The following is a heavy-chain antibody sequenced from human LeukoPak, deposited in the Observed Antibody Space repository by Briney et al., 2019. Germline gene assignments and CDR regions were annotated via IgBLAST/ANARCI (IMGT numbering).Heavy chain of an antibody. Sequence: HPGGSLRLSCAASGFTFSSYGMSWVRQAPGKGLEWVSAISGSGGSTYYADSVKGRFTISRDNSKNTLYLQMNSLRAEDTAVYYCAKDQGMVEQLDAFDIWGQGTMVTVSS. CDR3: AKDQGMVEQLDAFDI. V-gene: IGHV3-23*01. CDR1: GFTFSSYG. J-gene: IGHJ3*02. D-gene: IGHD6-13*01. CDR2: ISGSGGST.